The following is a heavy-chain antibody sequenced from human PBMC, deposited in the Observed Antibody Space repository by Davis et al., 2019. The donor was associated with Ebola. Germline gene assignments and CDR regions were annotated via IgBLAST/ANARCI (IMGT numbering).Heavy chain of an antibody. J-gene: IGHJ4*02. V-gene: IGHV3-30*18. Sequence: GESLKISCAASGFTFSSYGMHWVRQAPGKGLEWVAVISYDGSNKYYADSVKGRFTISRDNSKNTLYLQMNSLRAEDTAVYYCAKTSSGWLASTTSGGKPRSEVDYWGQGTLVTVSS. CDR3: AKTSSGWLASTTSGGKPRSEVDY. D-gene: IGHD6-19*01. CDR2: ISYDGSNK. CDR1: GFTFSSYG.